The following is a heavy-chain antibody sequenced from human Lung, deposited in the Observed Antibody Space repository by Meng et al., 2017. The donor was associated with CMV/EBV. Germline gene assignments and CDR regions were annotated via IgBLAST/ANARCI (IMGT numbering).Heavy chain of an antibody. D-gene: IGHD3-10*01. V-gene: IGHV4-4*02. Sequence: SETLSLXCAVSGGSISSSNWWSWVRQPPGKGLERIGEIYHSGSTNYNPSLKSRVTISVDKSKNQFSLKLSSVTAADTAVYYCAREKTYYYGSGSPHYYYYGMDVWGQGTTVXVS. CDR2: IYHSGST. CDR1: GGSISSSNW. J-gene: IGHJ6*02. CDR3: AREKTYYYGSGSPHYYYYGMDV.